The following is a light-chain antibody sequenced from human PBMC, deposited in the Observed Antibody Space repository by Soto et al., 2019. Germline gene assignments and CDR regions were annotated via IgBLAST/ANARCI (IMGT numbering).Light chain of an antibody. Sequence: QSALTQPPSASGSPGQSVTISCTGTSSDVGAYKYVSWYQQYPGKAPKLMIYDVTNQPSGVPDRFSGSKSGNTASLTVSGLQAEDEADYYCTSYVGNDIWVFGGGTKLTVL. CDR1: SSDVGAYKY. CDR2: DVT. CDR3: TSYVGNDIWV. V-gene: IGLV2-8*01. J-gene: IGLJ3*02.